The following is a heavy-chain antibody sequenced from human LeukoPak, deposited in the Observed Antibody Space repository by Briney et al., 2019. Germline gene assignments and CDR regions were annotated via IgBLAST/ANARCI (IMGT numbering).Heavy chain of an antibody. CDR2: ISGSSSII. CDR1: GFTFSSYT. Sequence: GRSLRLSCAASGFTFSSYTMNWVRQAPGKGLEWVSYISGSSSIIYYADSVKGRFTISRDNAKNSLYLQMNSLRDEDTAVYYCARGESLGCWGQGTLVTVSS. J-gene: IGHJ4*02. CDR3: ARGESLGC. V-gene: IGHV3-48*02. D-gene: IGHD3-10*01.